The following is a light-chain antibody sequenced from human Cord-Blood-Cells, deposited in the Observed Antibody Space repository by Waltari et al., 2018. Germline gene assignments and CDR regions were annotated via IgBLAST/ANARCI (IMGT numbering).Light chain of an antibody. J-gene: IGKJ1*01. Sequence: ELVMTQSPATLSVSPGERSSLSCSASQSVRSNLAWYQQKPGQPPRLLIYGASTRATGIPARFSGSASGTEFTLTISSLQSEDFAVYYCQQYNNWPPWTVGQGTKVEIK. CDR1: QSVRSN. V-gene: IGKV3D-15*01. CDR2: GAS. CDR3: QQYNNWPPWT.